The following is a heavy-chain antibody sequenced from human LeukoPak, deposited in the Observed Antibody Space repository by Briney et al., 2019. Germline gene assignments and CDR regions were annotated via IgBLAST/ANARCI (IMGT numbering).Heavy chain of an antibody. V-gene: IGHV3-53*01. CDR3: ARRAGIYSHPYDY. D-gene: IGHD1-14*01. J-gene: IGHJ4*02. Sequence: GGSLRLSCAASELSVSTNCMTWVRQAPGKGLEWVSFIYSDGSTYYADSVRGRFTISRDNSKNTVYLQMNSLRAEDTAVYYCARRAGIYSHPYDYWGQGTLVTVSA. CDR1: ELSVSTNC. CDR2: IYSDGST.